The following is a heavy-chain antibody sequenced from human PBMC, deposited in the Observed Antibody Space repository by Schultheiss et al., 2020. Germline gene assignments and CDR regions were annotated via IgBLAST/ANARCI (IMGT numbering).Heavy chain of an antibody. CDR1: GGSISSYY. V-gene: IGHV4-59*01. J-gene: IGHJ2*01. D-gene: IGHD1-7*01. Sequence: GSLRLSCTVSGGSISSYYWSWIRQPPGKGLEWIGYIYYSGSTNYNPSLKSRVTISVDTSKNQFSLKLSSVTAADTAVYYCARAVWNYVWYFDLWGRGTLVTVSS. CDR2: IYYSGST. CDR3: ARAVWNYVWYFDL.